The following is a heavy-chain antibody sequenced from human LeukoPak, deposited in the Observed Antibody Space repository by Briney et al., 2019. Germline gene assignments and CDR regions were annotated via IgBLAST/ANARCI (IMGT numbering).Heavy chain of an antibody. J-gene: IGHJ4*02. CDR3: VRDRRSAGCFDY. D-gene: IGHD5-24*01. Sequence: GGSLRLSCAASGFTFSSYSMNWVRQAPGKGLEWVSSISSSSSYIYYADSVKGRFTISRDNAKNSLYLQMNSLRAEDTAVYYCVRDRRSAGCFDYWGQGTLVTVSS. CDR2: ISSSSSYI. CDR1: GFTFSSYS. V-gene: IGHV3-21*01.